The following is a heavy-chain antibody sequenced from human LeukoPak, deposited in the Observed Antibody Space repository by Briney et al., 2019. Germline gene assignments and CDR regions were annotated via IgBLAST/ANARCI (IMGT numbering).Heavy chain of an antibody. J-gene: IGHJ4*02. CDR1: GVSISFGDCY. CDR3: ASGGQVGIAVDY. V-gene: IGHV4-31*03. CDR2: VYCSGST. Sequence: PSETLSLTCTVSGVSISFGDCYWSWIRQHPGKVLEWIGYVYCSGSTYYNPSLKSRVTITVDTSKNNISLKMSSVTVADAAVYYCASGGQVGIAVDYWGQGTLVTVSS. D-gene: IGHD1-26*01.